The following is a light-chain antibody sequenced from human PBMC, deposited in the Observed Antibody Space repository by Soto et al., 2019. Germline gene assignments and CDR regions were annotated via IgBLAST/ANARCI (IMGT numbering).Light chain of an antibody. V-gene: IGLV2-14*01. Sequence: QSVLTQPASVSGSPGQSITISCTGTSSDVGGYNYVSWYQQHPGKAPKLMIYDVSNRPSGVSNRSSGSKSGNTASLTISGLQAEDEADYYCSSYTSSSTPCVVFGGGTKVTVL. J-gene: IGLJ2*01. CDR1: SSDVGGYNY. CDR3: SSYTSSSTPCVV. CDR2: DVS.